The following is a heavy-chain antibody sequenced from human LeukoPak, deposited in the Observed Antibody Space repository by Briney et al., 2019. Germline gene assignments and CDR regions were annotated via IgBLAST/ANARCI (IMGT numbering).Heavy chain of an antibody. Sequence: HPGGSLRLSCAASGFTFSSYAMSWVRQAPGKGLEWVSAISGSGGSTYYADSVKGRFTISRDNSKNTLYLQMNSLRAEDTAVYYCAKETHVVTGSPLDYWGQGTLVTVSS. D-gene: IGHD2-21*02. J-gene: IGHJ4*02. CDR3: AKETHVVTGSPLDY. CDR1: GFTFSSYA. CDR2: ISGSGGST. V-gene: IGHV3-23*01.